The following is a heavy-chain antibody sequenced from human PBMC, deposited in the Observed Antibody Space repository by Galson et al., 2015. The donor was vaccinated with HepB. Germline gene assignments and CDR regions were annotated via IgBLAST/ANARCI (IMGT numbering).Heavy chain of an antibody. CDR1: GFSLSTSGMR. Sequence: PALVKPTQTLTLTCTFSGFSLSTSGMRVSWIRQPPGKALEWLARIDWDDDKFYNTSLKTRLTISKDTSKKQVVLTMTNMDPVDTATYYCARTGFDSSGSYDAFQIWGQGTMVTVSS. D-gene: IGHD3-22*01. CDR3: ARTGFDSSGSYDAFQI. V-gene: IGHV2-70*04. CDR2: IDWDDDK. J-gene: IGHJ3*02.